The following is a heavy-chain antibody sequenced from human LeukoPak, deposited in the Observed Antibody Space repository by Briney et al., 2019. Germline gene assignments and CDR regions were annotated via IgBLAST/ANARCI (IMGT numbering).Heavy chain of an antibody. CDR2: LGGDGAT. Sequence: GGSLRLSCTASGFSFSNYAMSWVRQAPASGPEWVSILGGDGATSSPDSVKGRSPLSRDDARKPVYLQLNDLRAEETAIYYCEKASWFWDAVADWWGQGTQVTVSS. CDR3: EKASWFWDAVADW. D-gene: IGHD3-16*01. CDR1: GFSFSNYA. V-gene: IGHV3-23*01. J-gene: IGHJ4*02.